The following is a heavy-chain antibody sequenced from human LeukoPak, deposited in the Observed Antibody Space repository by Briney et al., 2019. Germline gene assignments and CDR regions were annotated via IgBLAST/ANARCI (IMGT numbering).Heavy chain of an antibody. D-gene: IGHD3-22*01. CDR3: AKAYYYDSSAYYSGRLLYFQH. Sequence: GGSLRLSCAASVFTFSSYAMSWIRQAPGKGLEWVSGISGGGGSTYYADSVKGRFTISRDNSKNTLYLQMNSLRAEDTAVYYCAKAYYYDSSAYYSGRLLYFQHWGQGTLVTVSS. J-gene: IGHJ1*01. V-gene: IGHV3-23*01. CDR1: VFTFSSYA. CDR2: ISGGGGST.